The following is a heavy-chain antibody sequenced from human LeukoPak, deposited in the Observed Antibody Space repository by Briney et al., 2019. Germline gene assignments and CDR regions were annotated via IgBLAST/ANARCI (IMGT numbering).Heavy chain of an antibody. CDR2: ISYDGSNK. Sequence: GGSLRLSCAASGFTFSSYGIQWVRQAPGKGLEWVAVISYDGSNKYYADSVKGRFTISRDNSKNTLYLQMNSLRAEDTAVYYCARDRPQSLFYYGMDVWGQGTTVTVSS. CDR1: GFTFSSYG. CDR3: ARDRPQSLFYYGMDV. J-gene: IGHJ6*02. V-gene: IGHV3-30*03.